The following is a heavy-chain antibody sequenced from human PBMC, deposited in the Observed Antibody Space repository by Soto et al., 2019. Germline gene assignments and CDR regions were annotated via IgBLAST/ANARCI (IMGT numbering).Heavy chain of an antibody. J-gene: IGHJ6*02. Sequence: QVQLVQSGAAVKKPGSSVKVSCKASGGTFSSYAISWVRQAPGQGLEWMGGIIPIFGTANYEQKCQGRVTIRVDESTSAAYMVLSSLRSEDTAVYYCARDLGSGSYAAVGRGGGYYDGMDVWGQGTTVTVCS. CDR2: IIPIFGTA. CDR3: ARDLGSGSYAAVGRGGGYYDGMDV. CDR1: GGTFSSYA. V-gene: IGHV1-69*12. D-gene: IGHD3-10*01.